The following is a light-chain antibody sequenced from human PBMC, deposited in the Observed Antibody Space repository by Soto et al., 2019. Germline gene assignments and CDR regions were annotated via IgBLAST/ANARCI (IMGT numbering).Light chain of an antibody. J-gene: IGLJ2*01. CDR1: SSNIGAGYD. CDR3: QSYDSSLRVV. V-gene: IGLV1-40*01. CDR2: GNS. Sequence: QAVVPQPPSVSGAPGQRVTISCTGSSSNIGAGYDVHWYQQLPGTAPKLLIYGNSNRPSGVPDRFSGSKSGTSASLAITGLQAEDEADYYCQSYDSSLRVVFGGGTKLTVL.